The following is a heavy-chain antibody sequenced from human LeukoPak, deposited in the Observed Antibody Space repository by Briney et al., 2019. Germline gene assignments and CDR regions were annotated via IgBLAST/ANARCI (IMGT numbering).Heavy chain of an antibody. V-gene: IGHV1-69*04. CDR2: IIPILGIA. D-gene: IGHD6-6*01. CDR3: ASPYSSSSPNFDY. J-gene: IGHJ4*02. CDR1: GGTFSSYA. Sequence: GASVKVSCKASGGTFSSYAISWVRQAPGQGLEWMGRIIPILGIANYAQKFQGRVTITADKSTSTAYMELSSLRSEDTAVYYCASPYSSSSPNFDYWGQGTLVTVSS.